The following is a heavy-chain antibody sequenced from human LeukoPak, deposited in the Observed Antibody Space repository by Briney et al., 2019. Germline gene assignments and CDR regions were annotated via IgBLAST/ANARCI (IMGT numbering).Heavy chain of an antibody. V-gene: IGHV4-59*08. D-gene: IGHD1-1*01. J-gene: IGHJ5*02. CDR3: ARSDWMRWFDP. CDR1: GGSINNYY. Sequence: SETLSLTCTVSGGSINNYYWSWIRQPPGKGLECIGYIYYSGSTTYNPSLKSRVTISVDTSKNHFSLKLSSVPAADTAVYYCARSDWMRWFDPWGPGTLVTVSS. CDR2: IYYSGST.